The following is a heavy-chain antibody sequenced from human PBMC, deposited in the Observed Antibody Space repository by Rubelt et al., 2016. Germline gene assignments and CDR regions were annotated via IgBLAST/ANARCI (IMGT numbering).Heavy chain of an antibody. V-gene: IGHV1-46*01. J-gene: IGHJ3*02. Sequence: QVQLVQSGAEVKKPGASVKVSCQASGYTFTSYYMHWVRQAPGQGLEYMGIINPTDGGTSYVQKFQGRVVITRDTSTSTVYMELSSWRSDDTAVYYCARELNDFDIWGQGTMVTVSS. CDR1: GYTFTSYY. CDR2: INPTDGGT. CDR3: ARELNDFDI.